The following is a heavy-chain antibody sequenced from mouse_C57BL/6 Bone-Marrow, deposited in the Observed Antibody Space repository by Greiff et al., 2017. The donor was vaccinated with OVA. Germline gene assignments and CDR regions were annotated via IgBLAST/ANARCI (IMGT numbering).Heavy chain of an antibody. CDR2: ISNGGGST. CDR3: ARHYYDYNWYFDV. D-gene: IGHD2-4*01. V-gene: IGHV5-12*01. Sequence: EVKVEESGGGLVQPGGSLKLSCAASGFTFSDYYMYWVRQTPEKRLEWVAYISNGGGSTYYPDTVKGRFTISRDNAKNTLYLQMSRLKSEDTAMYYCARHYYDYNWYFDVWGTGTTVTVSS. CDR1: GFTFSDYY. J-gene: IGHJ1*03.